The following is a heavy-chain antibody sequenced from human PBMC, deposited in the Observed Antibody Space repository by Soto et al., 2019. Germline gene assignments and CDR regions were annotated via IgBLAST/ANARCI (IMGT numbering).Heavy chain of an antibody. CDR3: ARDSPAAAGFDP. D-gene: IGHD6-13*01. V-gene: IGHV1-69*13. CDR1: GGTFSSYA. J-gene: IGHJ5*02. CDR2: IIPIFGTA. Sequence: SVKVSCKASGGTFSSYAISWVRQAPGQGLEWMGGIIPIFGTANYAQKFQGRVTITADESTSTAYMELSSLRSEDTAVYYCARDSPAAAGFDPWGQGTLVTVSS.